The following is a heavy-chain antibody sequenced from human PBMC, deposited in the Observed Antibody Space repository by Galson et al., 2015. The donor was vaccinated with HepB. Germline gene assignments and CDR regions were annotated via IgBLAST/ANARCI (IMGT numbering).Heavy chain of an antibody. V-gene: IGHV3-30*04. CDR1: GLIFSNSV. J-gene: IGHJ4*02. CDR2: ISAGDGRNT. Sequence: SLRLSCAASGLIFSNSVMHWVRQAPGKGLEWVALISAGDGRNTNYADSVRGRFTISRDNSKNKVFLQMNSLRAEGTAVYYCAREGFSSGHAGIFDCWGQGALVTVSS. CDR3: AREGFSSGHAGIFDC. D-gene: IGHD3-22*01.